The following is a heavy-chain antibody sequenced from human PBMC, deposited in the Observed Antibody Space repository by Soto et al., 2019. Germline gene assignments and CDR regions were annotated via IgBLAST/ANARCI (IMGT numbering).Heavy chain of an antibody. V-gene: IGHV4-59*01. Sequence: SETLSLTCTVSGGSISSYYWSWIRQPPGKGLEWIGYIYYSGSTNYNPSLKSRVTISVDTSKNQFSLKLSSVTTADTAVYYCARARAALLDYWGQGTLVTVSS. J-gene: IGHJ4*02. CDR3: ARARAALLDY. CDR1: GGSISSYY. D-gene: IGHD6-13*01. CDR2: IYYSGST.